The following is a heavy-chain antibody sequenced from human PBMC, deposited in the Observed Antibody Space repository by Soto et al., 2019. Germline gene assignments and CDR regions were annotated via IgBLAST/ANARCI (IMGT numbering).Heavy chain of an antibody. D-gene: IGHD3-22*01. Sequence: EVQLVESGGGLVQPGGSLRLSCAASGITLSSSWMTWVRQAPGKGLEWVANINQDGSDKYYVDSVKGRFTISRDNAKNSLYLQMNSLSAEDTAVYYCARDPYDSGGYAAFDIWGQGTKVTVSS. CDR3: ARDPYDSGGYAAFDI. CDR1: GITLSSSW. V-gene: IGHV3-7*04. J-gene: IGHJ3*02. CDR2: INQDGSDK.